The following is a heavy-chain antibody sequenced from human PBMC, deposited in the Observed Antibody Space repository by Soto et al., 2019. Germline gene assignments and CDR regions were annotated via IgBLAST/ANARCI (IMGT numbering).Heavy chain of an antibody. Sequence: SETLSLTCTVSGGSISSGDYYWSWIRQPPGKGLEWIGYIYYSGSTYYNPSLKSRVTISVDTSKNQFSLKLSSVTAADTAVYYCARDGAAGDFDYWGQGTLVTVS. CDR2: IYYSGST. CDR1: GGSISSGDYY. D-gene: IGHD6-25*01. CDR3: ARDGAAGDFDY. J-gene: IGHJ4*02. V-gene: IGHV4-30-4*01.